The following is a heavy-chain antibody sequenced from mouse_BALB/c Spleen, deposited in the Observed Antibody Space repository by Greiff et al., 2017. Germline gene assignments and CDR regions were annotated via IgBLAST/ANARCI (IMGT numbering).Heavy chain of an antibody. CDR1: GFNIKDTY. CDR2: IDPANGNT. V-gene: IGHV14-3*02. D-gene: IGHD2-1*01. CDR3: APIYYGKGWFAY. J-gene: IGHJ3*01. Sequence: EVMLVESGAELVKPGASVKLSCTASGFNIKDTYMHWVKQRPEQGLEWIGRIDPANGNTKYDPKFQGKATITADTSSNTAYLQLSSLTSEDTAVYYCAPIYYGKGWFAYWGQGTLVTVSA.